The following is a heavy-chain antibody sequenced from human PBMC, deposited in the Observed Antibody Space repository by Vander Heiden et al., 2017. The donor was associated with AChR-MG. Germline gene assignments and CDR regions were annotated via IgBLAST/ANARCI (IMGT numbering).Heavy chain of an antibody. D-gene: IGHD3-10*01. J-gene: IGHJ2*01. CDR3: AKDSGRTLYFEV. CDR2: VSGYSQTF. Sequence: EVQLLASGGGLVQSGGSLRLSCSTSGFLFNAYALSWVRQAPGRGLEWIATVSGYSQTFYYADSVRGRFTASRDPSTKTFSLHLDSLKTDDTAVYFCAKDSGRTLYFEVWGRGTLVTVSS. V-gene: IGHV3-23*01. CDR1: GFLFNAYA.